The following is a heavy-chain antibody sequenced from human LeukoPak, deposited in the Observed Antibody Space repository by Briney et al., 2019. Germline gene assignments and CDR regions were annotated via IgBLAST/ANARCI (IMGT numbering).Heavy chain of an antibody. J-gene: IGHJ4*02. V-gene: IGHV4-39*01. CDR3: ARLLPPVVVVAATRDY. CDR1: GGSLSSSSYY. CDR2: VYYSGST. D-gene: IGHD2-15*01. Sequence: SETLSLTCTVSGGSLSSSSYYWGWVRQPPGTGLEWLGSVYYSGSTYYNPSLKSRVTISVDTSKNQFSLKLSSVTAADTAVYYCARLLPPVVVVAATRDYWGQGTLVTVSS.